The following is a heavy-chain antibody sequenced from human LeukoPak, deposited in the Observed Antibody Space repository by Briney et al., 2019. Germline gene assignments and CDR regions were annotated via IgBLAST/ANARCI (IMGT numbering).Heavy chain of an antibody. D-gene: IGHD2-2*01. CDR1: GFTFSSYG. Sequence: GGSLRLSCAASGFTFSSYGMHWVRQAPGKGLEWVALIRYDGSNKYYADSVKGRFTISRDNSKNTLYLQMNSLRAEDTAVYYCAKTTYCSSTSCLPPFDYWGQGTLVTVSS. CDR2: IRYDGSNK. CDR3: AKTTYCSSTSCLPPFDY. J-gene: IGHJ4*02. V-gene: IGHV3-30*02.